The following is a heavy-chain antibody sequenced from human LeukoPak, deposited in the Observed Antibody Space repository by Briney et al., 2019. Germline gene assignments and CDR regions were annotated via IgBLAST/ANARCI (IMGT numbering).Heavy chain of an antibody. V-gene: IGHV3-30*02. D-gene: IGHD2-2*01. Sequence: PGGSLRLSCAASGLIFSDYGMHWVRQAPGKGLEWVTFIRYDGTNKYYADSVKGRFTISRDNSKNTLYLQMDSLRTEDTAVYYCAKDRYCSSTSCSFGTTLFDPWGQGTLVTVSS. J-gene: IGHJ5*02. CDR1: GLIFSDYG. CDR3: AKDRYCSSTSCSFGTTLFDP. CDR2: IRYDGTNK.